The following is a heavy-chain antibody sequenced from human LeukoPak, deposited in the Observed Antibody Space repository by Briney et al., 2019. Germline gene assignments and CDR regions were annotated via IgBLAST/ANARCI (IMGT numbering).Heavy chain of an antibody. CDR3: AELGITMIGGV. D-gene: IGHD3-10*02. CDR2: ISSSGSTI. Sequence: GGSLRLSCEASGFTFTNFWMSWVRQAPGKWLEWVSYISSSGSTIYYADSVKGRFTISRDNAKNSLYLQMNSLRAEDTAVYYCAELGITMIGGVWGKGTTVTISS. J-gene: IGHJ6*04. V-gene: IGHV3-48*03. CDR1: GFTFTNFW.